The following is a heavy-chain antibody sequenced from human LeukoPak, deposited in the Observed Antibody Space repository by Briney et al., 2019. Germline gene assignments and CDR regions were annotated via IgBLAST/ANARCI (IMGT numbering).Heavy chain of an antibody. CDR2: INPKNGAT. D-gene: IGHD1-1*01. CDR1: GYTFTGYY. J-gene: IGHJ4*02. CDR3: ARDRPTTQVPLAPLRV. Sequence: ASVKVSCKASGYTFTGYYIHWVRQAPGQGLEWMGWINPKNGATYSAQMFQGRVTMTRDTSINTAYMELGTLISDDTAVYYCARDRPTTQVPLAPLRVWGQGTPVTVSS. V-gene: IGHV1-2*02.